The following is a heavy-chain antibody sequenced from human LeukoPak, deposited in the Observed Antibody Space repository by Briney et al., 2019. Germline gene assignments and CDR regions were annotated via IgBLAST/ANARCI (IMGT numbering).Heavy chain of an antibody. V-gene: IGHV3-23*01. Sequence: PGGSLRLSCAASGFTLRSYVMSWVRQLPGKGLEWVSVIGSSDPTTYYAGSVQGRFTISSDNSKNTLGLEMNNLRAEDTAIYYCAKGGSHGFYAFDIWGQGTMVTVSS. CDR2: IGSSDPTT. J-gene: IGHJ3*02. CDR1: GFTLRSYV. CDR3: AKGGSHGFYAFDI. D-gene: IGHD5-18*01.